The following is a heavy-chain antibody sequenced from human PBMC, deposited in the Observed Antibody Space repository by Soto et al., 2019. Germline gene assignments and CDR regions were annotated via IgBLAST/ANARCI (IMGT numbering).Heavy chain of an antibody. CDR1: GASVSSAGYY. CDR2: IYYSGST. V-gene: IGHV4-31*03. Sequence: SETLSLTCSVSGASVSSAGYYWSCIRQDPGKGLEWIGYIYYSGSTYYNPSLKSRVTISVDTSQNQFSLKLSSVTAADTAVYYCASGEYYYASSGFWPARYWGQGTLVT. J-gene: IGHJ4*02. CDR3: ASGEYYYASSGFWPARY. D-gene: IGHD3-22*01.